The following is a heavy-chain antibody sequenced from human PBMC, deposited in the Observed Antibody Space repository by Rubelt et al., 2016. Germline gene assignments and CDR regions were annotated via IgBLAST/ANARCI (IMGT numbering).Heavy chain of an antibody. Sequence: QVQLQESGPGLVKPSETLSLSCTVSGGSISSYYWGWIRQPPGKGLEWIGSIYYSGSTYYNPSLKSRVTISVDTSKNQFSLKLSSVTAADTAVYYCARTIWFGEYYFDYWGQGTLVTVSS. D-gene: IGHD3-10*01. J-gene: IGHJ4*02. V-gene: IGHV4-39*01. CDR1: GGSISSYY. CDR2: IYYSGST. CDR3: ARTIWFGEYYFDY.